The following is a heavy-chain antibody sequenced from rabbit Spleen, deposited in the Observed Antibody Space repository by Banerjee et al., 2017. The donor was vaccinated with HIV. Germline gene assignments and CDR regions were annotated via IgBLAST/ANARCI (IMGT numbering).Heavy chain of an antibody. CDR3: ARAGYAGYGYDL. V-gene: IGHV1S47*01. Sequence: QEQLVESGGGLVQPEGSLTLTCKAAGFDFSSSYYMCWVRQAPGKGPEWIACIYVGDGSTYYASWVNGRFTISRSTNLNTVTLQMTSLTAADTATYFCARAGYAGYGYDLWGQGTLVTVS. J-gene: IGHJ4*01. CDR1: GFDFSSSYY. CDR2: IYVGDGST. D-gene: IGHD6-1*01.